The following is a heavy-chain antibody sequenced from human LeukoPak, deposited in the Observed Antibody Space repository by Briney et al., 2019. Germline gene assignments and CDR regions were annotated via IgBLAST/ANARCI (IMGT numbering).Heavy chain of an antibody. Sequence: GGSLRLSCAASGFTFSHAWMSWVRQAPGKGLEWVGRIKSKTDGGTTDYAAPVKGRFTISRDDSKDTLYLQMNSLKTEDTAVYYCTTDRGDYVTAKGLFDYWGQGTLVTVSS. CDR2: IKSKTDGGTT. D-gene: IGHD4-17*01. J-gene: IGHJ4*02. CDR3: TTDRGDYVTAKGLFDY. CDR1: GFTFSHAW. V-gene: IGHV3-15*01.